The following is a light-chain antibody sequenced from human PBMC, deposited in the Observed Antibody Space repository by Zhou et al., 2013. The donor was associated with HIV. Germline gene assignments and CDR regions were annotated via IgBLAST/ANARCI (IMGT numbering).Light chain of an antibody. V-gene: IGKV1-27*01. CDR1: HDVKTH. CDR2: ASS. J-gene: IGKJ1*01. Sequence: TRMTQSPLSVSASTGDRVTITCRASHDVKTHVAWYQHQPGTPPKVLIYASSTLLSGVPSRFSGSGSGTDFTLTINGLQPEDAATYYCQKYDSGPRTFGQGTKLVIK. CDR3: QKYDSGPRT.